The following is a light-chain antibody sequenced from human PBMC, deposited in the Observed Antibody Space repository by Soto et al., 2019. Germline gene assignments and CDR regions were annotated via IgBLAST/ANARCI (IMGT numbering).Light chain of an antibody. V-gene: IGKV1-33*01. CDR2: EAS. CDR1: QAINDY. J-gene: IGKJ5*01. CDR3: QQYDNLPLT. Sequence: DIQMTQSPSSLSASVGDRVTITCQASQAINDYLTWYQQKPGKAPKLLIYEASNLETGVPSRFSGSGSGTHFTFTISSLQPEDIATYYCQQYDNLPLTFGQGTRLEIK.